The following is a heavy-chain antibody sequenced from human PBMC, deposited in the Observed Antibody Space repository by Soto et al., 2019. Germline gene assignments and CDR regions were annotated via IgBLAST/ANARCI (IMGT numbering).Heavy chain of an antibody. Sequence: GGSLRLSCAASGFTFSSYSMNWVRQAPGKGLEWVSSISSSSTYIHYGDSVKGRSTISRDNAKNSLNLQMNSLRAEDTAVYFCARDTNYYASGSGVDYWGQGILVTVSS. CDR2: ISSSSTYI. V-gene: IGHV3-21*01. D-gene: IGHD3-10*01. J-gene: IGHJ4*02. CDR1: GFTFSSYS. CDR3: ARDTNYYASGSGVDY.